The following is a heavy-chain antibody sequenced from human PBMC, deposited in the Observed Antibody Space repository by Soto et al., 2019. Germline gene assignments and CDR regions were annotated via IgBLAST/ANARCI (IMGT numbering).Heavy chain of an antibody. D-gene: IGHD5-12*01. CDR2: INPSGGST. CDR3: ARSLRGYSGYDYRFDY. CDR1: GYTFTSYY. V-gene: IGHV1-46*01. J-gene: IGHJ4*02. Sequence: ASVKVSCKASGYTFTSYYMRWVRQAPGQGLEWMGIINPSGGSTSYAQKFQGRVTMTRDTSTSTVYMELSSLRSEDTAVYYCARSLRGYSGYDYRFDYWGQGTLVTVSS.